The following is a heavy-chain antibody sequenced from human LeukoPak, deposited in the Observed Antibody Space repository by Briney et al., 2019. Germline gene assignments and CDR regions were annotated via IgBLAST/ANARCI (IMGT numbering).Heavy chain of an antibody. D-gene: IGHD1-1*01. Sequence: PSETLSLTCTVSGYSISSGYYWGCIRQPPGKGLEWFGSIHHSGITYYNPSLKSRVSISVDMSKNQFSLKLNSVTAADTAVYYCARGDRNWNYYDYWGQGTLVTVSS. J-gene: IGHJ4*02. CDR1: GYSISSGYY. CDR2: IHHSGIT. CDR3: ARGDRNWNYYDY. V-gene: IGHV4-38-2*02.